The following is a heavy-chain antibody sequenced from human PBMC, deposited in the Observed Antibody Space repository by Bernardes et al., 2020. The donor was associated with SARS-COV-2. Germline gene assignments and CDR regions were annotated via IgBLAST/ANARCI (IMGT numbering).Heavy chain of an antibody. Sequence: SETLSLTCTVSGGSISSYYWSWIRQPAGKGLEWIGRIYTSGSTNYNPSLKSRVTMSVDTSKNQFSLKLSSVTAADTAVYYCARLTYYYGSGSYYYYYYMDVWGKGTTVTVSS. CDR3: ARLTYYYGSGSYYYYYYMDV. CDR2: IYTSGST. CDR1: GGSISSYY. J-gene: IGHJ6*03. D-gene: IGHD3-10*01. V-gene: IGHV4-4*07.